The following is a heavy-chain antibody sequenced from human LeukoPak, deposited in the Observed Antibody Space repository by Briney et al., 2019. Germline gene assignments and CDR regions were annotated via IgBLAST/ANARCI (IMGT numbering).Heavy chain of an antibody. Sequence: TGGSLRLSCAASGFTFSSYAMSWVRQVPGKGLEWVSAISGSGGSTYYADSVKGRFTISRDNSKNTLYLQMNSLRAEDTAVYYCAKDLDSGSTPCYFDYWGQGTLVTVSS. CDR1: GFTFSSYA. CDR2: ISGSGGST. D-gene: IGHD3-10*01. V-gene: IGHV3-23*01. J-gene: IGHJ4*02. CDR3: AKDLDSGSTPCYFDY.